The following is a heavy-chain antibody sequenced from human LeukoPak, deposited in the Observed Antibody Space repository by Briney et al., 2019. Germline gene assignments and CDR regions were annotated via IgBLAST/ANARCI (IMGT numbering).Heavy chain of an antibody. CDR1: ESPLTAYS. J-gene: IGHJ4*02. CDR2: VDPEDGET. D-gene: IGHD1-14*01. V-gene: IGHV1-69-2*01. CDR3: ATTGMGY. Sequence: VKFSCKVLESPLTAYSMHWVNKPLEKGLEWMGLVDPEDGETIYAEKFQGRVTITADTSTDTAYMELSSLRSEDTAVYYCATTGMGYWGQGTLVTVSS.